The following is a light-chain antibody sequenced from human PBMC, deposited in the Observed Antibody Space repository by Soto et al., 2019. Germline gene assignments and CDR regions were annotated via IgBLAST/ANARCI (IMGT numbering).Light chain of an antibody. V-gene: IGLV1-40*01. CDR2: GNS. Sequence: QSVLTQPPSVSGAPGQRVTISCTGSSSNIGAGYDVHWYQQLPGTAPKLLIYGNSNRPSGVPDRFSGSKSGTSASLAITGLQAEDEADYDCQSYDSSLSALWVFGGGTKLTVL. J-gene: IGLJ3*02. CDR1: SSNIGAGYD. CDR3: QSYDSSLSALWV.